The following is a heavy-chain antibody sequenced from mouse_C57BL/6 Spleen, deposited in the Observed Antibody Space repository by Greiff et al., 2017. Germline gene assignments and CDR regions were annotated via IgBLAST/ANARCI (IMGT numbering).Heavy chain of an antibody. CDR1: GYTFTSYW. Sequence: QVQLQQPGAELVRPGSSVKLSCKASGYTFTSYWMHWVKQRPIQGLEWIGKIDPSDSETHYNQKFKDKATLTVDKSSSTAYMQLSSLTSEDSAVYYCARGGSSGIYYAMHYWGQGTSVTVSS. V-gene: IGHV1-52*01. CDR3: ARGGSSGIYYAMHY. CDR2: IDPSDSET. J-gene: IGHJ4*01. D-gene: IGHD3-2*02.